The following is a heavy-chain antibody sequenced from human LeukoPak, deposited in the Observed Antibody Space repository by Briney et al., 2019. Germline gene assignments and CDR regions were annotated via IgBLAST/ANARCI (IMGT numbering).Heavy chain of an antibody. V-gene: IGHV4-34*01. CDR1: GGSFSGYY. CDR3: ARAKIYDFWSGCPHMDV. Sequence: SETLSLTCAVYGGSFSGYYWSWIRQPPGKGLEWIGEINHSGSTNYNPSLKSRVTISVDTSKNQFSLKLSSVTAADAAVYYCARAKIYDFWSGCPHMDVWGKGTTVTVSS. J-gene: IGHJ6*03. CDR2: INHSGST. D-gene: IGHD3-3*01.